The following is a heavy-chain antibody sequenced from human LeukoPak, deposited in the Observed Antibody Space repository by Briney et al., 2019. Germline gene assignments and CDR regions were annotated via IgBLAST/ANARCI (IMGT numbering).Heavy chain of an antibody. Sequence: ASVKVSCKASGYTFTSYGISWVRQAPGQGLEWMGWINTDTGNPTYAQGFTGRFVFSLDTSVGTAYLQISSLKAEDTALYYCARNQYCSSTNCYGGRGALDFWGQGTLLTVSS. J-gene: IGHJ4*02. D-gene: IGHD2-2*01. CDR1: GYTFTSYG. V-gene: IGHV7-4-1*02. CDR3: ARNQYCSSTNCYGGRGALDF. CDR2: INTDTGNP.